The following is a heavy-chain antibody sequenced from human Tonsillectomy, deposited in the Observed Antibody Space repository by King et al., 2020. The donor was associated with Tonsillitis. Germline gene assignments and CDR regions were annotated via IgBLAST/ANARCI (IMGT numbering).Heavy chain of an antibody. J-gene: IGHJ4*02. V-gene: IGHV5-51*01. Sequence: EFQLVQSGAEVKKPGESLKISCKGSGYRFTNYWIGWVRQMPGKGLEWMGNIYPGDSDTKYSPSFQGQVTISVDKSITTAYLQWSSLKASDTGIYYCARLGTVTTGIAYWGQGTLVTVSS. CDR1: GYRFTNYW. CDR2: IYPGDSDT. CDR3: ARLGTVTTGIAY. D-gene: IGHD4-17*01.